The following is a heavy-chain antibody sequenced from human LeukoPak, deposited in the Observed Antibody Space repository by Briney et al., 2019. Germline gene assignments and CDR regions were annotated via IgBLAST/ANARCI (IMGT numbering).Heavy chain of an antibody. CDR3: AKVISSYSSFFSY. V-gene: IGHV3-23*01. CDR2: ISNGGDHK. D-gene: IGHD5-12*01. Sequence: GGSLRLSCAASGITFNNFGMRWVRQAPGKGLEWVSSISNGGDHKFYADSVRGRFTISRDNSKNTLYLQMDSLRAEDTAVYYCAKVISSYSSFFSYWGQGTLVTVSS. J-gene: IGHJ4*02. CDR1: GITFNNFG.